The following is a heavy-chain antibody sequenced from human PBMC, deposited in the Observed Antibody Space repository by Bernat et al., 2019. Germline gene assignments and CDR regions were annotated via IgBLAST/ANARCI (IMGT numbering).Heavy chain of an antibody. CDR2: IVPLFGTA. D-gene: IGHD3-10*01. V-gene: IGHV1-69*01. CDR3: ARELDQLLFY. Sequence: QVQLVQSGAEVKKPGSSVKVSCKASGGTFSRYTISWVRQAPGQGPEWMGGIVPLFGTAKYAQKFQGRVTITAEESPSTAYMELRSLRSEDTAVYYCARELDQLLFYWGQGTLVTVSS. CDR1: GGTFSRYT. J-gene: IGHJ4*02.